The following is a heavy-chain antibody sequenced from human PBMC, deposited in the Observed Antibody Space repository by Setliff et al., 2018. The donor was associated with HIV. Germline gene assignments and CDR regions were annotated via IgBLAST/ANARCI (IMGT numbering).Heavy chain of an antibody. Sequence: PSETLSLTCTVSGGSIRSYYWSWIRQSPGKGLEWIGHISTSGSTNHNPSLKSRVTISLDTSKNQFSLKLNSVTAADTAVYYCARYNWNPLGYRFDYWGQGMLVTVSS. J-gene: IGHJ4*02. CDR1: GGSIRSYY. CDR3: ARYNWNPLGYRFDY. V-gene: IGHV4-4*08. CDR2: ISTSGST. D-gene: IGHD1-20*01.